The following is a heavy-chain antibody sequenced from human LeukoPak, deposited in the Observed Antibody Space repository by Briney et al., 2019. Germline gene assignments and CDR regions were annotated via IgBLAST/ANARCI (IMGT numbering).Heavy chain of an antibody. V-gene: IGHV1-2*02. D-gene: IGHD6-13*01. CDR1: GYTFSDYY. Sequence: AASVKVSCKASGYTFSDYYLHWVRQAPGQGLEWMGWFNPNSGGTNFAQKFRGRVTMTRDTSITTAYMELTRLKSDDTAVYYCARGGVRTAASSLGYWGQGTLVTVSS. CDR3: ARGGVRTAASSLGY. CDR2: FNPNSGGT. J-gene: IGHJ4*01.